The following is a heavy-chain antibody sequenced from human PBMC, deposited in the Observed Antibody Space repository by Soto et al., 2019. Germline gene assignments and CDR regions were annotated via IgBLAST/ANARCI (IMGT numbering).Heavy chain of an antibody. Sequence: GGSLRLSCAASGFTFRNYGMNWVRQAPGKGLERVSYIGIGSSTKYYADSVKGRFTISRDNAKNSLYLQMNSLRAEDTAVYYCAREIGYSSTWPAYWGQGTLVTVSS. V-gene: IGHV3-48*01. J-gene: IGHJ4*02. CDR2: IGIGSSTK. D-gene: IGHD6-13*01. CDR1: GFTFRNYG. CDR3: AREIGYSSTWPAY.